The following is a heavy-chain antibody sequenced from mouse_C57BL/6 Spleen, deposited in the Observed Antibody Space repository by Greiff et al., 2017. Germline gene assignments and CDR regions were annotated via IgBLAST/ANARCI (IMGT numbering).Heavy chain of an antibody. Sequence: QVQLQQPGAELVKPGASVKLSCKASGYTFTSYWMQWVKQRPGQGLEWIGEIDPSDSYTNYNQKFKGKATLTVDTSSSTAYMQLSSLTSGDSAVXYCEKRDTTAPDDGGKGTTLTVSS. CDR2: IDPSDSYT. CDR1: GYTFTSYW. J-gene: IGHJ2*01. D-gene: IGHD1-2*01. V-gene: IGHV1-50*01. CDR3: EKRDTTAPDD.